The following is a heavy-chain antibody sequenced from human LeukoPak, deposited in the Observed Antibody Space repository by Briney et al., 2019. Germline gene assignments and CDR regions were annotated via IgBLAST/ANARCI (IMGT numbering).Heavy chain of an antibody. Sequence: SETLSLTCTVSGGSISSYYWSWIRQPPGKGLEWIGHIYYSGSTNYNPSLKSRVTMSVVTSKKQFSLKVSSVTAADTAVYYCARGFGDHGLNYFDYWGQGTMVSVSS. CDR3: ARGFGDHGLNYFDY. CDR2: IYYSGST. J-gene: IGHJ4*02. V-gene: IGHV4-59*01. D-gene: IGHD4-17*01. CDR1: GGSISSYY.